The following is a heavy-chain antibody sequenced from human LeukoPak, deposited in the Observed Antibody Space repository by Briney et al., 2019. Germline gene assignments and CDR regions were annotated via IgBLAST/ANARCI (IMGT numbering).Heavy chain of an antibody. D-gene: IGHD2-21*01. CDR2: IFYSGRT. CDR3: ARQIAVVEPTDPNWFDS. CDR1: GDSFSSSSHF. V-gene: IGHV4-39*07. Sequence: SETLSLTCSVSGDSFSSSSHFWGWIRQPPGKGLEWIGSIFYSGRTYYTPSLKSRVTMSLDTSKNQFSLRLTSVTAADTAVYYCARQIAVVEPTDPNWFDSWGQGTLVTVSS. J-gene: IGHJ5*01.